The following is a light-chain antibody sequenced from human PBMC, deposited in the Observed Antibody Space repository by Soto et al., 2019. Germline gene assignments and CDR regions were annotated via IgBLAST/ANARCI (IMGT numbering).Light chain of an antibody. Sequence: DIQMTQSPSTLSGSVGDRVTITCRASQTISSWLAWYQQKPGKAPKLLIYKASTLKSGVPSRFSGSGSGTEFTLTISSLQPDDFATYYCQHYNNYFTFGPGTKVDIK. J-gene: IGKJ3*01. CDR2: KAS. V-gene: IGKV1-5*03. CDR1: QTISSW. CDR3: QHYNNYFT.